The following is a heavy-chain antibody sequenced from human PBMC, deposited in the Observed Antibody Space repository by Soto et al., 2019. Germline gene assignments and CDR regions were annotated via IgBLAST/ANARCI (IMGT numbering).Heavy chain of an antibody. V-gene: IGHV4-59*01. CDR1: GGSISSYY. D-gene: IGHD2-15*01. J-gene: IGHJ4*02. CDR3: ARGYCSGGNCYARLWDY. Sequence: SETLSLTCTVSGGSISSYYWSWIRQPPGKGLEWIGYIYYSGSTNYNPSLKSRVTISVDTSKNQFSLKLSSVTAADTAVYYCARGYCSGGNCYARLWDYWGQGTLVTVSS. CDR2: IYYSGST.